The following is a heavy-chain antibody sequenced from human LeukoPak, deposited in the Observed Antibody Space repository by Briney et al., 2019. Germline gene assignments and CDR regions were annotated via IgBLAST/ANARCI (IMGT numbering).Heavy chain of an antibody. V-gene: IGHV3-21*01. CDR1: GFTFSSYS. Sequence: GGSLRLSCAASGFTFSSYSMTWVRQAPGKGLEWVSSIGSSSSYIYYADSVKGRFTISRDNAKNSLYLQMNSLRAEDTAVYYCARNFYDSSGYYFLDYWGQGTLVTVSS. CDR3: ARNFYDSSGYYFLDY. D-gene: IGHD3-22*01. J-gene: IGHJ4*02. CDR2: IGSSSSYI.